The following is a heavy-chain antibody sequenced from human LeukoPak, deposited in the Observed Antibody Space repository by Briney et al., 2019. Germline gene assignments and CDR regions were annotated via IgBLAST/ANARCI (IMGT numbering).Heavy chain of an antibody. V-gene: IGHV3-23*01. CDR1: GFTFSSYA. CDR2: ISGSGGST. J-gene: IGHJ4*02. Sequence: GGSLRLSCAASGFTFSSYAMSWVRQAPGKGLEWASAISGSGGSTYYADSVKGRFTISRDNSKNTLYLQMNSLRAEDTAVYYCARELLWFGESYWGQGTLVTVSS. CDR3: ARELLWFGESY. D-gene: IGHD3-10*01.